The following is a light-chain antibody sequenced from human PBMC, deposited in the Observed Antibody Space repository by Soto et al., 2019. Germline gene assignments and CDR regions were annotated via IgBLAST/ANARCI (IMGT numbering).Light chain of an antibody. CDR3: CSYAGSYTVV. V-gene: IGLV2-11*01. CDR2: DVT. Sequence: QSALTQPRSVSGSPGQTVTISCTGTSSDVGAYNHVSWYQQHPGKAPKLIIYDVTKRPSGVPGRLSGSKSGNTASLTISGLQAEDEADYYCCSYAGSYTVVFGGGTKLTVL. J-gene: IGLJ2*01. CDR1: SSDVGAYNH.